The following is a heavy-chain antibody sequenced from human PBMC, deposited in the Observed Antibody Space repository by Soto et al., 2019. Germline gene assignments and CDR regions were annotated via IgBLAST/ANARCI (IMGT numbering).Heavy chain of an antibody. CDR1: GFTFSSYW. J-gene: IGHJ3*02. CDR2: IKQDGSEK. V-gene: IGHV3-7*01. CDR3: ARVLLWFGELLYAFDI. D-gene: IGHD3-10*01. Sequence: GESLKISCAASGFTFSSYWMSWVRQAPGKGLEWVANIKQDGSEKYYVDSVKGRFTISRDNAKNSLYLQMNSLRAEDTAVYYCARVLLWFGELLYAFDIWGQGTMVTVSS.